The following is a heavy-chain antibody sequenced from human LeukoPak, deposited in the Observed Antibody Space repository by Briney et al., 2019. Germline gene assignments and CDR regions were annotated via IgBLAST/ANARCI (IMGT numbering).Heavy chain of an antibody. CDR3: AREGPRGNSQFDY. Sequence: GRSLRLSCAASGFTFSSYGMHWVRQAPGKGLEWVAVISYDGSNKYYTDSVKGRLTISRDNSKNTLYLQMNSLRAEDTAIYYCAREGPRGNSQFDYWGQGTLVTVSS. D-gene: IGHD2/OR15-2a*01. V-gene: IGHV3-30*03. CDR1: GFTFSSYG. J-gene: IGHJ4*02. CDR2: ISYDGSNK.